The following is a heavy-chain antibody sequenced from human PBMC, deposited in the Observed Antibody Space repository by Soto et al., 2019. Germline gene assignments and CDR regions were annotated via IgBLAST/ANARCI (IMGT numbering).Heavy chain of an antibody. CDR2: INHSGST. Sequence: PSETLSLTCAVYGGSFSGYYWSWIRQPPGKGLEWIGEINHSGSTNYNPSLKSRVTISVDTSKNQFSLKLSSVTAADTAVYYCARGLLLYYYDSSGYYYVYYYYGMDVWGQGTTVTV. J-gene: IGHJ6*02. CDR3: ARGLLLYYYDSSGYYYVYYYYGMDV. D-gene: IGHD3-22*01. CDR1: GGSFSGYY. V-gene: IGHV4-34*01.